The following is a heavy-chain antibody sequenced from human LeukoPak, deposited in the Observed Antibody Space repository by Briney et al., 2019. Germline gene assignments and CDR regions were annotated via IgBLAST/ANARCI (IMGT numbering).Heavy chain of an antibody. V-gene: IGHV3-33*06. Sequence: GRSLRPSCAASGFTFSSYGMHWVRQAPGKGLEWVAVIWYDGSNKYYADSVKGRFTISRDNSKNTLYLQMNSLRAEDTAVYYCAKDARYCSGGSCYGTADAFDIWGQGTMVTVSS. J-gene: IGHJ3*02. D-gene: IGHD2-15*01. CDR1: GFTFSSYG. CDR2: IWYDGSNK. CDR3: AKDARYCSGGSCYGTADAFDI.